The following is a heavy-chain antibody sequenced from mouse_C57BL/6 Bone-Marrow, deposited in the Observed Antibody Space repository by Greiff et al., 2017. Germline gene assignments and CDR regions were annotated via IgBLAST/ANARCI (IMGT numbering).Heavy chain of an antibody. CDR3: ARSLIKDYAMDY. V-gene: IGHV1-26*01. CDR2: INPNNGGT. Sequence: VQLQQSGPELVQPGASVKISCKASGYTFPDYYMNWVKQSHGKSLEWIGDINPNNGGTSYNQKFKGKATLTVDKSSSTAYMELRSLTSEDSAVYYCARSLIKDYAMDYWGQGTSVTVSS. D-gene: IGHD1-1*01. J-gene: IGHJ4*01. CDR1: GYTFPDYY.